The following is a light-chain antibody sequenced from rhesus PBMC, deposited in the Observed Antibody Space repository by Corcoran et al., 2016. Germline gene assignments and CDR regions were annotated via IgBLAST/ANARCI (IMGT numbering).Light chain of an antibody. V-gene: IGKV1-22*01. CDR1: PGISTW. CDR2: KAS. J-gene: IGKJ3*01. Sequence: DIQMTQSPSSLSASVGDTVTITCRASPGISTWLDWYQQKPGKAPKLLIYKASTLQSGVPSRFRGSGSGTAFTLTITSLQPEDFATYYCLQYNSSPFTFGPGTKLDI. CDR3: LQYNSSPFT.